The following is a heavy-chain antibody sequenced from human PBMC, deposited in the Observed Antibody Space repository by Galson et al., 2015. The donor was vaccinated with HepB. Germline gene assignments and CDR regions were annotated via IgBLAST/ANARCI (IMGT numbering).Heavy chain of an antibody. CDR1: GYSFTRYW. CDR3: ASGYSSGWLSFDY. Sequence: KVSCKASGYSFTRYWISWVRQMPGKGLEWMGRIDPSDSYTNYSPSFQGHVTISADKSISTAYLQWSSLKASDTAMYYCASGYSSGWLSFDYWGQGTLVTVSS. J-gene: IGHJ4*02. CDR2: IDPSDSYT. V-gene: IGHV5-10-1*01. D-gene: IGHD6-19*01.